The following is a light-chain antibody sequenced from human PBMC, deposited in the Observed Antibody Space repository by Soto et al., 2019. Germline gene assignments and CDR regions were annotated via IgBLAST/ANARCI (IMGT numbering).Light chain of an antibody. J-gene: IGKJ1*01. CDR1: QSVSSY. V-gene: IGKV3-11*01. CDR2: DAS. CDR3: QQRRYWPVT. Sequence: ENVLTQSPAILSMSPGERATLSCRASQSVSSYFAWYQQKPGQAPRLLIYDASNRATGVPARFSGSGSGTDFTLTISSLEPEDFAVYYCQQRRYWPVTFGQGTKVEIK.